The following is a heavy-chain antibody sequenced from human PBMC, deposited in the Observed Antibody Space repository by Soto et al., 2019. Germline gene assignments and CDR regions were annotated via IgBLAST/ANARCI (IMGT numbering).Heavy chain of an antibody. J-gene: IGHJ5*02. CDR2: IYYSGST. CDR1: GGSISSGDYY. V-gene: IGHV4-30-4*01. CDR3: AREVSAVAGNYFTSFDP. D-gene: IGHD6-19*01. Sequence: PSETLSLTCTVSGGSISSGDYYWSWIRQPPGKGLEWIGYIYYSGSTYYNPSLKSRVTISVDTSKNQFSLKLSSVTAADTAVYYCAREVSAVAGNYFTSFDPWGQGTLVTVSS.